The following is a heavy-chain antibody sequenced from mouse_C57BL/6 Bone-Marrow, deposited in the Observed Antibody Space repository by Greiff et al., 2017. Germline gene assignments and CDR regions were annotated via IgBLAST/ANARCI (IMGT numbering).Heavy chain of an antibody. CDR1: GYAFTNYL. CDR2: INPGSGGT. D-gene: IGHD2-4*01. J-gene: IGHJ4*01. V-gene: IGHV1-54*01. Sequence: VQLQESGAELVRPGTSVKVSCKASGYAFTNYLIEWVKQRPGQGLEWIGVINPGSGGTNYNEKFKGKATLTADKSSSTAYMQLSSLTSEDSAVYFCARRVFYYDYDCLYAMDYWGQGTSVTVSS. CDR3: ARRVFYYDYDCLYAMDY.